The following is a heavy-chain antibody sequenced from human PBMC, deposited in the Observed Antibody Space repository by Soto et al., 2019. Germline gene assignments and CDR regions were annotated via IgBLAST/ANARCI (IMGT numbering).Heavy chain of an antibody. D-gene: IGHD4-17*01. J-gene: IGHJ4*02. CDR1: GFTFSSYA. Sequence: GGSLRLSCAASGFTFSSYAMSWVRQAPGKGLEWVSAISGSGGSTYYADSVKGRFTISRDNSKNTLYLQMNSLRAEDTAVYYCAKDLERGDYGDYDDYWGQGTLVTVSS. CDR2: ISGSGGST. CDR3: AKDLERGDYGDYDDY. V-gene: IGHV3-23*01.